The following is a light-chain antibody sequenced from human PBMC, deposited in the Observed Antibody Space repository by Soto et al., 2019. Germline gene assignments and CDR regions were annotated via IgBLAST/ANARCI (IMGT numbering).Light chain of an antibody. CDR2: GAS. CDR3: QQSYSTPFT. Sequence: DIRMTQSPSSLSASVGDRVTITCRPSQSISTYLNWYQQKPGKAPRVLIYGASSLQSGVPSRFSGSGSGTDFTLTINSLQPEDFAIYYCQQSYSTPFTFGGGTKVEIK. J-gene: IGKJ4*01. CDR1: QSISTY. V-gene: IGKV1-39*01.